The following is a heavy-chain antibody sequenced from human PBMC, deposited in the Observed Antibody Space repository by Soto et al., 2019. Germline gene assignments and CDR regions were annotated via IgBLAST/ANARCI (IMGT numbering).Heavy chain of an antibody. J-gene: IGHJ6*02. CDR2: ISYTGSA. D-gene: IGHD5-12*01. V-gene: IGHV4-59*01. CDR1: GGSINYSY. CDR3: ARVSYDDYNYGMDV. Sequence: PSETLSLTCTVSGGSINYSYWTWIRQPPGKGLEWIGYISYTGSANYNASLKSRLTISVDTSKNQFSLKLSSVAAAEAALYCCARVSYDDYNYGMDVWGQGTTVTVSS.